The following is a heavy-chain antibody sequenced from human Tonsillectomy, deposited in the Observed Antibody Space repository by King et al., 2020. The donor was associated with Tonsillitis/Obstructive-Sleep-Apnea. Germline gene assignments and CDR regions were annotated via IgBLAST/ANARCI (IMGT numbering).Heavy chain of an antibody. J-gene: IGHJ4*02. CDR2: ISADGGST. Sequence: VQLVESGGGVVQPGGSLRLSCAASGFTFDDYAMHWVRQAPGKGLEWVSLISADGGSTYYADSVKGRFTISRDNSKNSLSLQMNRLRTEDTAFYYCAKALHSSSWGPIDWGQGTLVTVSS. D-gene: IGHD6-13*01. CDR1: GFTFDDYA. CDR3: AKALHSSSWGPID. V-gene: IGHV3-43*02.